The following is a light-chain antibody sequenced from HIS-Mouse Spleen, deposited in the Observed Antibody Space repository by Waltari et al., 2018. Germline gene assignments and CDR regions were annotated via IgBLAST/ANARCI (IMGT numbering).Light chain of an antibody. J-gene: IGLJ2*01. V-gene: IGLV3-1*01. CDR1: DLGDKY. Sequence: SYELTQPPSVSVSPGQTASITCSGDDLGDKYASWYQQKPGQSPVLVIYQDSKRPSGIPERFSGSNSGNTATLTISGTQAMDEADYYCQAWDSSTANVVFGGGTKLTVL. CDR2: QDS. CDR3: QAWDSSTANVV.